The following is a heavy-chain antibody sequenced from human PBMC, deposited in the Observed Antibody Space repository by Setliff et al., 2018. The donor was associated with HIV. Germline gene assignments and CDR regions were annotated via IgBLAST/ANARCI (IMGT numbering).Heavy chain of an antibody. CDR1: GYSLTKYA. CDR2: INANKGNT. J-gene: IGHJ4*02. V-gene: IGHV1-3*01. Sequence: GASVKVSCKASGYSLTKYALHWVRQAPGQRLEWMGWINANKGNTKYSQKFQGRVTITWDTSASAAYMELSSLRSEDTAVYYCAGDKTSRYYYTGSAYSDYFDFWGQGTLVTVSS. CDR3: AGDKTSRYYYTGSAYSDYFDF. D-gene: IGHD3-10*01.